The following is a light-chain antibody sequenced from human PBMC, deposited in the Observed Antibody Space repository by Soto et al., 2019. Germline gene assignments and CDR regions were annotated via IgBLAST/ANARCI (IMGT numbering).Light chain of an antibody. CDR2: GAS. Sequence: EIVMTQSPATLSVSPGERATLSYRASQSVSSNLAWYQQKPGQAPRLLIYGASTRATGIPARFSGSGSGTEFTFTISSLQSEDFALYYCQQYNNWPPGTFGPGTKVDIK. CDR3: QQYNNWPPGT. CDR1: QSVSSN. J-gene: IGKJ3*01. V-gene: IGKV3-15*01.